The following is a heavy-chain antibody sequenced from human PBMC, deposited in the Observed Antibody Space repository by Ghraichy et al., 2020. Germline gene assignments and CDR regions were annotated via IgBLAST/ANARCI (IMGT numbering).Heavy chain of an antibody. V-gene: IGHV4-34*01. J-gene: IGHJ6*02. D-gene: IGHD2-15*01. CDR2: IHYSGST. CDR3: ARGPTFYYGVDF. Sequence: SETLSLTCAVYGESFSGYFWSWIRQPPGKGLEWIGEIHYSGSTNYNPSLESRVTMSVDTSKNQFSLRLSSVTAADTAVYYCARGPTFYYGVDFWGRGTTVTVSS. CDR1: GESFSGYF.